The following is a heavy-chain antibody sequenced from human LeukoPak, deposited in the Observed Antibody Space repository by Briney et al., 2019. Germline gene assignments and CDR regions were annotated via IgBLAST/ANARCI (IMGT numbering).Heavy chain of an antibody. CDR1: GYTFTSYG. Sequence: ASVKVSCKASGYTFTSYGISWVRQAPGQGLEWMGWISAYNGNTNYAQKLQGRVTMTTDTSTSTAYMELRSLRSDDTAVYYCARDRGSEWGLPECTYWGQGTLVTVSS. CDR3: ARDRGSEWGLPECTY. V-gene: IGHV1-18*01. CDR2: ISAYNGNT. J-gene: IGHJ4*02. D-gene: IGHD1-26*01.